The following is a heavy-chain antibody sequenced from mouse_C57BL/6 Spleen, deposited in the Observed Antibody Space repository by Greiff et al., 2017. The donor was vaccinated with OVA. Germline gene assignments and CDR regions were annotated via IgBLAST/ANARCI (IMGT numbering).Heavy chain of an antibody. V-gene: IGHV1-76*01. CDR2: IYPGSGNT. CDR3: ARGIDYYGSSYGYVDV. CDR1: GYTFTDYY. D-gene: IGHD1-1*01. Sequence: VQLQQSGAELVRPGASVKLSCKASGYTFTDYYINWVKQRPGQGLEWIARIYPGSGNTYYNEKFKGKATLTAENSSSTAYMQLSSLTSEDSAVYFGARGIDYYGSSYGYVDVWGTGTTVTVSS. J-gene: IGHJ1*03.